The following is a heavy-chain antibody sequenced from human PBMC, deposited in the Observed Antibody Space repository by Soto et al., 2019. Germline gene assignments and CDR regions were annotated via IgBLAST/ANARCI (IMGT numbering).Heavy chain of an antibody. Sequence: ASVKVSCKASGYTFTIYYMHWVRQAPGQGLEWMGIINPSGGSTSYAQKFQGRVTMTRDTSTSTVYMELSSLRSEDTAVYYCAREDGCSSTSCYRWFDPWGQGTLVTVSS. V-gene: IGHV1-46*01. CDR2: INPSGGST. CDR3: AREDGCSSTSCYRWFDP. CDR1: GYTFTIYY. D-gene: IGHD2-2*02. J-gene: IGHJ5*02.